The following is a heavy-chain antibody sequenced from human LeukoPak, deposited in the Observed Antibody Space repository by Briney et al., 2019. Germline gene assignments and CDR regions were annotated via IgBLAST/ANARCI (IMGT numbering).Heavy chain of an antibody. CDR3: ARDRGALGATVPAIFAVNFFDS. CDR1: GRSINNGYF. J-gene: IGHJ4*02. Sequence: SETLSLTCTVSGRSINNGYFWGWIRQPPGKGLEWIASIHHSGTASYNPSLESRVTISVDTSKNQFSLRLSSVTAADTAVYYCARDRGALGATVPAIFAVNFFDSWGQGTLGSVCS. D-gene: IGHD2-2*02. CDR2: IHHSGTA. V-gene: IGHV4-38-2*02.